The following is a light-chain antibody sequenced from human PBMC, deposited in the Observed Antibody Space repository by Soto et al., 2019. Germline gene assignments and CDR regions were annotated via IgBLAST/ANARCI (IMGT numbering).Light chain of an antibody. CDR1: SSDVGGYNY. Sequence: QSVLTQPASVSVSPGQSITISCTGTSSDVGGYNYVSWYQQHPGKAPKLMIYDVSNRPSGVSNRFSGSKSGNTASLTISGLQVEDGANYYCSSYTSSSTPYAFGPGTKVTVL. CDR3: SSYTSSSTPYA. J-gene: IGLJ1*01. CDR2: DVS. V-gene: IGLV2-14*01.